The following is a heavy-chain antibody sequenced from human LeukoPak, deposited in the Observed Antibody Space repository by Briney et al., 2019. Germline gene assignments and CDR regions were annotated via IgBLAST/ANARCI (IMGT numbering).Heavy chain of an antibody. CDR1: GFTFSTYW. CDR2: IDSGGSNT. CDR3: ARDHEDDGDHVDY. J-gene: IGHJ4*02. D-gene: IGHD4-17*01. Sequence: GGSLRLSCVVSGFTFSTYWMHWVRQGPGKGLVWVSRIDSGGSNTLYADSVRGRFTISRDNAKNTLYLQMNSLRAEDTAVYYCARDHEDDGDHVDYWGQGILVTVSS. V-gene: IGHV3-74*01.